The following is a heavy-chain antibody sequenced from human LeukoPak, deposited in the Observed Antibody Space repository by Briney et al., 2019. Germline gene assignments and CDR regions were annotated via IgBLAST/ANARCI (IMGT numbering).Heavy chain of an antibody. V-gene: IGHV3-30-3*01. J-gene: IGHJ4*02. CDR1: GFTFNNYA. Sequence: PGGSLRLSCAASGFTFNNYAMHWVRQAPGKGLEWVAVKSYDGSNKYYADSVKGRFTISRDNSKNTLYLQMNSLTPEDTAVYYCARDGRRPRIAVSGSDYWGQGTLVTVSS. CDR2: KSYDGSNK. CDR3: ARDGRRPRIAVSGSDY. D-gene: IGHD6-19*01.